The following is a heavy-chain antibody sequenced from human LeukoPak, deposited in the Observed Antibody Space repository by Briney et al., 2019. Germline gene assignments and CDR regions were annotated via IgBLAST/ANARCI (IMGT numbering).Heavy chain of an antibody. D-gene: IGHD2-2*01. Sequence: GGSLRLSCAASGFTFSSYSMNWVRQAPGKGLEWVSSISSSSYIYYADSVKGRFTISRDNAKNSLYLQMNSLRAEDTAVYYCARDAGDIVVVPAADDAFDIWGQGTMVTVSS. J-gene: IGHJ3*02. V-gene: IGHV3-21*01. CDR1: GFTFSSYS. CDR3: ARDAGDIVVVPAADDAFDI. CDR2: ISSSSYI.